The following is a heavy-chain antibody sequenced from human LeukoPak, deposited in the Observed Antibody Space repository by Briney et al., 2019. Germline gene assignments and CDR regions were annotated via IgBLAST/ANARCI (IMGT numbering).Heavy chain of an antibody. CDR1: GFTFSSYG. Sequence: GGSLRLSCAASGFTFSSYGMHWVRQAPGKGLEWVAVIWYDGSNKYYADSVKGRFTISRDNSKNTLYLQMNSLRAEDTAVYYCARGDYYDSSPFDYWGQGTLVTVSS. CDR3: ARGDYYDSSPFDY. CDR2: IWYDGSNK. D-gene: IGHD3-22*01. J-gene: IGHJ4*02. V-gene: IGHV3-33*01.